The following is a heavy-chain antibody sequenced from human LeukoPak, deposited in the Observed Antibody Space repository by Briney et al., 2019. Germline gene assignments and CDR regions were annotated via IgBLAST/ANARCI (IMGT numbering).Heavy chain of an antibody. Sequence: MPSETLSLTCTVSGGPISSYYWSWIRQPPGKGLEWIGYIYYSGTTNYNPSLKSRVTISVDTSKNQFSLKLSSVTAADTAVYYCARGVYIAAAQYGYWGQGTLVTVSS. CDR3: ARGVYIAAAQYGY. CDR1: GGPISSYY. CDR2: IYYSGTT. J-gene: IGHJ4*02. V-gene: IGHV4-59*01. D-gene: IGHD6-13*01.